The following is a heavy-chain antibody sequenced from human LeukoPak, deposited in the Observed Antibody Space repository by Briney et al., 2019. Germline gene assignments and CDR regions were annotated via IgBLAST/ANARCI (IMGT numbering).Heavy chain of an antibody. V-gene: IGHV3-23*01. CDR3: AKLSGYSYGFFDY. D-gene: IGHD5-18*01. J-gene: IGHJ4*02. CDR2: ISGSGGST. Sequence: PGGSLRLSCAASGFTFSSYGMSWVRQAPGKGLEWVSGISGSGGSTYYADSVKGRFTISRDNSKNTLYLQMNSLRAEDTAVYYCAKLSGYSYGFFDYWGQGTLVTVSS. CDR1: GFTFSSYG.